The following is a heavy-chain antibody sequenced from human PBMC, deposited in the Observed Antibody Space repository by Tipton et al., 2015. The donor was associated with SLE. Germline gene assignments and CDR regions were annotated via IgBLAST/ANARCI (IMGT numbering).Heavy chain of an antibody. CDR1: GGSISSYY. D-gene: IGHD2-2*01. Sequence: TLSLTCTVSGGSISSYYWSWIRQPPGKGLEWIGYIYYSGSTNYSGSTNYNPSLKSRVTISLDTSKNQFSLKLSSVTAADTAVYYCARVPSVVVPAALFDYWGQGTLVTVSS. V-gene: IGHV4-59*12. CDR2: IYYSGSTNYSGST. J-gene: IGHJ4*02. CDR3: ARVPSVVVPAALFDY.